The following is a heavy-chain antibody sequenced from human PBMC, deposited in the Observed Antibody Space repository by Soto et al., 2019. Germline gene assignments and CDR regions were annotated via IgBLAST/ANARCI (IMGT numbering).Heavy chain of an antibody. V-gene: IGHV2-5*02. J-gene: IGHJ5*02. D-gene: IGHD1-1*01. CDR2: IYWDDDK. CDR3: AHRPQTGPPSNWFDP. CDR1: GFSLSTSGVG. Sequence: QITLKESGPTLVKPTQTLTLTCTFSGFSLSTSGVGVGWIRQPPGKALEWLALIYWDDDKRYSPSLKSRLTIXXDXSXNQVVLTMTNMDPVDPATYYCAHRPQTGPPSNWFDPWGQGTLVTVSS.